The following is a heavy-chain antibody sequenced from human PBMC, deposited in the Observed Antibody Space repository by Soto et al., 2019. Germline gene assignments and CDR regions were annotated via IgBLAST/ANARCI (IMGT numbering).Heavy chain of an antibody. CDR1: GFTFSSYS. CDR2: ISSSSSYI. V-gene: IGHV3-21*01. D-gene: IGHD3-16*01. Sequence: GGSLRLSCAASGFTFSSYSMNWVRQAPGKGLEWVSSISSSSSYIYYADSVKGRFTISRDNAKNSLYLQMNSLRAEDTAVYYCARDHGITPYMDVWGKGTTVTVSS. J-gene: IGHJ6*03. CDR3: ARDHGITPYMDV.